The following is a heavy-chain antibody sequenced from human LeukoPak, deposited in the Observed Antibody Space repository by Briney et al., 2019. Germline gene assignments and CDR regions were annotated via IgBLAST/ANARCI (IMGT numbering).Heavy chain of an antibody. D-gene: IGHD2/OR15-2a*01. Sequence: GGSLRLSCAASGFTFSSYGMHWVRQAPGKGLEWVAVISYDGSNKYYADSVKGRFIISRDNSKNTLYLQMNSLRAEDTAVYYCAKGGPRNSRLLDYWGQGTLVTVSS. V-gene: IGHV3-30*18. J-gene: IGHJ4*02. CDR2: ISYDGSNK. CDR1: GFTFSSYG. CDR3: AKGGPRNSRLLDY.